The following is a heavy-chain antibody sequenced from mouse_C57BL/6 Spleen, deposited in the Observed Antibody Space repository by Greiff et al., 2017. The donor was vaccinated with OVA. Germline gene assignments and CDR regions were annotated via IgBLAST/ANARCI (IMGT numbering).Heavy chain of an antibody. CDR2: ISDGGSYT. CDR1: GFTFSSYA. CDR3: ARETGTGAMDY. J-gene: IGHJ4*01. Sequence: EVMLVESGGGLVKPGGSLKLSCAASGFTFSSYAMSWVRQTPEKRLEWVATISDGGSYTYYPANVKGRFTISRDNAKNNLYLQMSHLKSEDTAMYYCARETGTGAMDYWGQGTSVTVSS. V-gene: IGHV5-4*01. D-gene: IGHD4-1*01.